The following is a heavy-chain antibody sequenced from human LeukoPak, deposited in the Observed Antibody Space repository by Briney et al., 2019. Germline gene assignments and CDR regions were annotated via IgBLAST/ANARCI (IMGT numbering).Heavy chain of an antibody. Sequence: ASVKVSCKASGYTFTSYGISWVRQAPGQGLEWMGWISAYNGNTNYAQKLQGRVTMTTDTSTSTAYMELRSLRSDDTAVYYCARRGQEWELLLDYYYYMDVWGKGTTVTVSS. CDR1: GYTFTSYG. V-gene: IGHV1-18*01. D-gene: IGHD1-26*01. CDR2: ISAYNGNT. CDR3: ARRGQEWELLLDYYYYMDV. J-gene: IGHJ6*03.